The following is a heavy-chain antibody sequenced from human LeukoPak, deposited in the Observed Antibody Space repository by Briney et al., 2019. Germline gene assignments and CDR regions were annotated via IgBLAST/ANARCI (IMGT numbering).Heavy chain of an antibody. J-gene: IGHJ3*02. V-gene: IGHV3-53*01. CDR3: ARGRRITMVRGVGAAAFDI. CDR1: GFTVSSNY. Sequence: PGGSLRLSCAASGFTVSSNYMSWVRQAPGKGLEWVSVIYSGGSTYYADSVKGRFTISRDNSKNTLYLQMNSLRAEDTAVYYCARGRRITMVRGVGAAAFDIWGQGTMVTVSS. D-gene: IGHD3-10*01. CDR2: IYSGGST.